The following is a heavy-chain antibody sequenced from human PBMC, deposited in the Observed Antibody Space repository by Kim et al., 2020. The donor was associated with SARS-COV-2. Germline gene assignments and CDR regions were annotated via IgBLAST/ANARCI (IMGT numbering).Heavy chain of an antibody. CDR2: INHSGST. CDR3: ARVRIAWVPTYYYGMDV. Sequence: SETLSLTCAVYGGSFSGYYWSWIRQPPGKGLEWIGEINHSGSTNYNPSLKSRVTISVDTSKNQFSLKLSSVTAADTAVYYCARVRIAWVPTYYYGMDVWGQGTTVTVSS. D-gene: IGHD6-13*01. CDR1: GGSFSGYY. V-gene: IGHV4-34*01. J-gene: IGHJ6*02.